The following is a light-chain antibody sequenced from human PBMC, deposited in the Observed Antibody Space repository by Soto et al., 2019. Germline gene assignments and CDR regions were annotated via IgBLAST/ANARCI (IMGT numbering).Light chain of an antibody. Sequence: EIVLTQSPGTLSVSPGGRATLSCRASQTVNNNYLAWYQHKPGQAPRLLIHGASSRATGIPDRFSGSGSGTDFTLTVSSLDPDDFAVYYCQQYGRSPFTFGGGTKVDI. V-gene: IGKV3-20*01. CDR1: QTVNNNY. J-gene: IGKJ4*01. CDR3: QQYGRSPFT. CDR2: GAS.